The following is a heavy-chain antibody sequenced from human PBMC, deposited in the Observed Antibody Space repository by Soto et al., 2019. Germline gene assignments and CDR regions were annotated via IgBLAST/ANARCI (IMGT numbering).Heavy chain of an antibody. J-gene: IGHJ4*02. Sequence: SVKVSCKASGGTFSSYSISWVRQAPGQGLEWMGGIIPIFGTANYAQKFQGRVTITADESTSTAYMELSSLRSEDTAVYYCATTPLDGGYYYDSSGYYYFDYWGQGTLVTVSS. CDR1: GGTFSSYS. V-gene: IGHV1-69*13. D-gene: IGHD3-22*01. CDR2: IIPIFGTA. CDR3: ATTPLDGGYYYDSSGYYYFDY.